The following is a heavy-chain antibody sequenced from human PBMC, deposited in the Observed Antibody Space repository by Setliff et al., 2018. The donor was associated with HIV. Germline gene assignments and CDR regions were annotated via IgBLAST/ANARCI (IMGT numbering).Heavy chain of an antibody. Sequence: ASVKVSCKASGYIFISYCMHWVRQAPGQGLEWLGVINPSGGSTDYAQTFKDRVTMTKDTSTATVNMELRSLTSDDTAVYYCARGGIAAADKRDINFWGQGTMVTVSS. CDR2: INPSGGST. CDR1: GYIFISYC. V-gene: IGHV1-46*01. J-gene: IGHJ3*01. CDR3: ARGGIAAADKRDINF. D-gene: IGHD6-13*01.